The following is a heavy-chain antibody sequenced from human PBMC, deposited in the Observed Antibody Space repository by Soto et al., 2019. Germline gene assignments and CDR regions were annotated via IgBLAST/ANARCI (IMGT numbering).Heavy chain of an antibody. CDR3: ARDANYYNPRYYCYGMDV. CDR2: IIPIFGTA. CDR1: GGTFSSYA. Sequence: SVKVSCKASGGTFSSYAISWVRQAPGQGLEWMGGIIPIFGTANYAQKFQGRVTITADESTSTAYMELSSLRSEDTAVYYCARDANYYNPRYYCYGMDVWGQGTTVTVSS. J-gene: IGHJ6*02. V-gene: IGHV1-69*13. D-gene: IGHD3-10*01.